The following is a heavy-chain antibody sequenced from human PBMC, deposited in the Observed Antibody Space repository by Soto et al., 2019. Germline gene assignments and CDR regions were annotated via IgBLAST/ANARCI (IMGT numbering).Heavy chain of an antibody. CDR1: GFTFSSYE. J-gene: IGHJ6*02. Sequence: EVQLVESGGGLVQPGGSLRLSCAASGFTFSSYEMNWVRQAPGKGLEWVSYISSSGSTIYYADSVKGRFTISRDNAKNSLYLQMNSLRAEDTAVYYCARTQYYDFWSGALGGGMDVWGQGTTVTVSS. D-gene: IGHD3-3*01. CDR2: ISSSGSTI. CDR3: ARTQYYDFWSGALGGGMDV. V-gene: IGHV3-48*03.